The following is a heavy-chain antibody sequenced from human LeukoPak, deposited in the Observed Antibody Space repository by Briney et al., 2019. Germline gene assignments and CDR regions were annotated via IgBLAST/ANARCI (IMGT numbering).Heavy chain of an antibody. J-gene: IGHJ4*02. Sequence: GGSLRLSCAASGFTFSSYWMHWVRQAPGKGLVWVSRINSDGSSTSYADSVKGRFTISRDNAKNTLYLQMNSLRAEDTAVYYCARGQDSGDFDYWGQGTLVTVSS. V-gene: IGHV3-74*01. CDR3: ARGQDSGDFDY. CDR1: GFTFSSYW. CDR2: INSDGSST. D-gene: IGHD1-26*01.